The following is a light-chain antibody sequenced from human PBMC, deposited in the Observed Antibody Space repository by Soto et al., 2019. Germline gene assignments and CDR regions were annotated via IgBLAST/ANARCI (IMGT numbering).Light chain of an antibody. CDR1: QSVSSN. V-gene: IGKV3-15*01. Sequence: EIVMTQSPATLSVSPGERATLSCRASQSVSSNLAWYQQKPGQAPRLLIYGASTRATRIPARFSGSVSGTEFTPAISSLQSEDLAVYYCQQYNNWPALTFGQGTKVEIK. CDR3: QQYNNWPALT. J-gene: IGKJ1*01. CDR2: GAS.